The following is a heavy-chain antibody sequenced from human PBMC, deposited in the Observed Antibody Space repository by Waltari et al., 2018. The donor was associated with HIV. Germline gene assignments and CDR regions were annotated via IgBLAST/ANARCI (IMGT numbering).Heavy chain of an antibody. J-gene: IGHJ6*02. CDR1: GGTFSSYA. CDR2: ISPILGTA. CDR3: ARDAPIAAAGTNYYYGMDV. V-gene: IGHV1-69*01. D-gene: IGHD6-13*01. Sequence: QVQLVQSGAEVKKPGSSVKVSCKASGGTFSSYAISWVRQAPGQGLEWMGGISPILGTANYAQKFQGRVTITADESTSTAYMELSSLRSEDTAVYYCARDAPIAAAGTNYYYGMDVWGQGTTVTVSS.